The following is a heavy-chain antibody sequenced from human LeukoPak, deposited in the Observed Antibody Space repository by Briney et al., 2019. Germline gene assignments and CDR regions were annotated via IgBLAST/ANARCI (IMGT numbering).Heavy chain of an antibody. CDR2: IYYTGST. D-gene: IGHD1-26*01. CDR1: RGSISLYY. V-gene: IGHV4-59*01. Sequence: PETLSLTCTGSRGSISLYYLSSIRQPPGKGLERIGYIYYTGSTNNHPSPKSRVTISVDTSKNQFCLRLSSVTAADTAVYYCAGGSVGASTDYYYYYMDVWGKGTTVTVSS. J-gene: IGHJ6*03. CDR3: AGGSVGASTDYYYYYMDV.